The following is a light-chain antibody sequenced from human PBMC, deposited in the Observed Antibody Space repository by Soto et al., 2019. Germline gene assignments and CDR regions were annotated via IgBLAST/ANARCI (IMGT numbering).Light chain of an antibody. CDR3: QQRKYWPPLT. Sequence: EVVVTQSPVTLALSPGERATLSCRTSQSVDIYLAWYQQKPGQAPRLLIYDASNRAPGIPARFSGSGSGTDFTLTISSLEPEDFAVYYCQQRKYWPPLTFGGGTKVEIK. V-gene: IGKV3-11*01. CDR1: QSVDIY. J-gene: IGKJ4*01. CDR2: DAS.